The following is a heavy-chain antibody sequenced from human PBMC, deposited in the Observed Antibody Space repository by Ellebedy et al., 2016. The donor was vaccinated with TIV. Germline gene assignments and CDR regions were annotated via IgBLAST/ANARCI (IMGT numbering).Heavy chain of an antibody. Sequence: GGSLRLXXAASGFIFRSYALTWVRQGPGRGLVWVSRINSDGSSASYADSVKGRFTISRDNAKNTVYLQMDSLRAEDTAVYYCASGPHYNGHQANYWGQGTLVTVSS. CDR3: ASGPHYNGHQANY. V-gene: IGHV3-74*01. J-gene: IGHJ4*02. CDR2: INSDGSSA. CDR1: GFIFRSYA. D-gene: IGHD1-1*01.